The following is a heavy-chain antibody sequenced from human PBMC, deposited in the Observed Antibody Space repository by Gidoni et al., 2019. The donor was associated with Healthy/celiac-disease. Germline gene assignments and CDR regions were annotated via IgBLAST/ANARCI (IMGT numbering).Heavy chain of an antibody. Sequence: QLQLQESGPGLVKPSETLSRTCTVSGGSLSSSSSYWGWIRQPPGQGLEWIGSSYYSGSTYYNPSLKSRVTISVDTSKNQFSLKLISVTAADTAVYYCAGSWYSSSWYEAVHFDYWGQGTLVTVSS. CDR2: SYYSGST. J-gene: IGHJ4*02. V-gene: IGHV4-39*01. D-gene: IGHD6-13*01. CDR3: AGSWYSSSWYEAVHFDY. CDR1: GGSLSSSSSY.